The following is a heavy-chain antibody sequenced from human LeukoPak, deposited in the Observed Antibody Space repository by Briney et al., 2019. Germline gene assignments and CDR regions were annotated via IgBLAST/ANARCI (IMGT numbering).Heavy chain of an antibody. J-gene: IGHJ3*02. CDR1: GFTFSSYG. Sequence: GGSLRLSCAASGFTFSSYGMSWVRQAPGKGLEWVSSISGSGGSPFYADSVKGRFTISRDNAKNSLYLQMNSLRAEDTAVYYCARALPSPLYSGSYADAFDIWGQGTMVTVSS. D-gene: IGHD1-26*01. CDR2: ISGSGGSP. CDR3: ARALPSPLYSGSYADAFDI. V-gene: IGHV3-23*01.